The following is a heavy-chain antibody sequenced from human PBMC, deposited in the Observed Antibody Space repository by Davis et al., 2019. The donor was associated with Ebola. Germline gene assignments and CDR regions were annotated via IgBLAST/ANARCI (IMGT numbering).Heavy chain of an antibody. V-gene: IGHV3-30*03. D-gene: IGHD1-14*01. CDR1: GFSFSSYG. CDR3: ARDPTTHMSHHYGMDV. J-gene: IGHJ6*02. Sequence: GESLKISCAATGFSFSSYGMHWVRQAPGKGLAWVTVISSDGIYKYYADSVKGRFTISRDNSKNTVYLQMSSLRPDDSAVYFCARDPTTHMSHHYGMDVWGQGTTVIVSS. CDR2: ISSDGIYK.